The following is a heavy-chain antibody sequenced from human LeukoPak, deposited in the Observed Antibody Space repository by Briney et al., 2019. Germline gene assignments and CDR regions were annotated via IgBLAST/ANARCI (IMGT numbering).Heavy chain of an antibody. Sequence: PGGSLRLSCAASGFTVSSNYMSWARQAPGKRLEWVSVIYSGGSTYYADSVKGRFTISRDNSKNTLYLQMNSLRAEDTAVYYCAREDSAAGGYYFDYWGQGTLVTVSS. CDR1: GFTVSSNY. J-gene: IGHJ4*02. V-gene: IGHV3-53*01. CDR3: AREDSAAGGYYFDY. D-gene: IGHD6-13*01. CDR2: IYSGGST.